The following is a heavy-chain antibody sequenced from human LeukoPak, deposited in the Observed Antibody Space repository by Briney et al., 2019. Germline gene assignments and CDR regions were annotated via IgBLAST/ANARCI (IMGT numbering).Heavy chain of an antibody. CDR3: AKDLVGYQLSMNWFDP. D-gene: IGHD2-2*01. Sequence: ARGSLRLSCAASGFAFSSYGMHWVRQAPGKGLEWVAFIRYDGSNKYYADSVKGRFTISTDNSKNTLYLQMNSLRAEDTAVYYCAKDLVGYQLSMNWFDPWGQGTLVTVSS. CDR2: IRYDGSNK. J-gene: IGHJ5*02. V-gene: IGHV3-30*02. CDR1: GFAFSSYG.